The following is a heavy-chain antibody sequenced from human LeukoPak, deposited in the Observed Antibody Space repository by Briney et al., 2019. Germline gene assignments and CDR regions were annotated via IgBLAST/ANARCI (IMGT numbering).Heavy chain of an antibody. V-gene: IGHV3-9*01. CDR2: ISWSSGSI. D-gene: IGHD1-26*01. J-gene: IGHJ4*02. CDR1: GFTFDDYA. Sequence: GRSLRLSCAASGFTFDDYAMHWVRQAPGKGLEWVSGISWSSGSIGYADSVKGRFTISRDNAKNSLYLQMNSLRAEDTALYYCAKDPGATGEYYFDYWGQGTLVTVSS. CDR3: AKDPGATGEYYFDY.